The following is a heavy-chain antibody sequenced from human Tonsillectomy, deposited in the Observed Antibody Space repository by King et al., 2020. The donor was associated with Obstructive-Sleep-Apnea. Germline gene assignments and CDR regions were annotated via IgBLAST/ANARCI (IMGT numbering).Heavy chain of an antibody. CDR2: ITTGCNYI. Sequence: VQLVESGGGLVKPGGSLRLSCAASGFTFSGYCMNWVRHAPGKGLEWVASITTGCNYIYYAHSLKARFTISRDDAKNSLYLQMNSLRAEDTAVYYCARNNVYGDSGYYFGMDVWGQGTTVTVSS. J-gene: IGHJ6*02. D-gene: IGHD4-17*01. V-gene: IGHV3-21*06. CDR1: GFTFSGYC. CDR3: ARNNVYGDSGYYFGMDV.